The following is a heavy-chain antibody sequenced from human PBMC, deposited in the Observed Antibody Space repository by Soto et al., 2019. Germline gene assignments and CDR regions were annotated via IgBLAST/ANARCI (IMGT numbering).Heavy chain of an antibody. V-gene: IGHV3-23*01. CDR3: AKSTHFEPHDGFDI. Sequence: GGSLRLSCTASGFIFGGYAMSWVRQAPGEGLEWVSAIRGSGGRTFYADSVKGRFTISRDNSKNTLFLQMNSLSAEDTALYFCAKSTHFEPHDGFDIWGQGTMVTVSS. J-gene: IGHJ3*02. CDR2: IRGSGGRT. CDR1: GFIFGGYA. D-gene: IGHD2-2*01.